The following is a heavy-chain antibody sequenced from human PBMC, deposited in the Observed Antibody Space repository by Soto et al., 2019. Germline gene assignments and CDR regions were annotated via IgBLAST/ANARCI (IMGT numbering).Heavy chain of an antibody. CDR1: GFFFSSYT. V-gene: IGHV3-23*01. CDR2: FSATSENT. J-gene: IGHJ4*02. Sequence: EVQLLESGGGLVQPGGSLRLSCVGSGFFFSSYTMTWVRQAPGKGLEWVSSFSATSENTYYADSVRGRFTISRDNSKNTLFLQRTSLAAEDTAMYYCAKARDQQWVRLPFDYWGQGILVIVSS. CDR3: AKARDQQWVRLPFDY. D-gene: IGHD6-19*01.